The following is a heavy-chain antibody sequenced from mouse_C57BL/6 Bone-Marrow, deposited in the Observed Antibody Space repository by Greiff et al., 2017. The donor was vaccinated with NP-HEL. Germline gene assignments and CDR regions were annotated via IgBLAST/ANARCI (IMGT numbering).Heavy chain of an antibody. Sequence: QVQLKQSGAELVMPGASVKLSCKASGYTFTSYWMHWVKQRPGQGLEWIGEIDPSDSYTNYNQKFKGKSTLTVDKSSSTAYMQLSSLTSEDSAVYYCARSNYYGSSPYYYAMDYWGQGTSVTVSS. CDR3: ARSNYYGSSPYYYAMDY. CDR2: IDPSDSYT. D-gene: IGHD1-1*01. J-gene: IGHJ4*01. CDR1: GYTFTSYW. V-gene: IGHV1-69*01.